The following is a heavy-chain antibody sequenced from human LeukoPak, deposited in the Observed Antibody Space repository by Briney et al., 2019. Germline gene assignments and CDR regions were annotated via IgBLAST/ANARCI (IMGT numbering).Heavy chain of an antibody. Sequence: PGGSLRLSCSASGFTFGSYGMNWVRQAPGKGREWVANIKQDGSEINYVDSVKGRFIISRDKAKNSLYLQMNSLRVDDTAVYYCAGGSGWITGDWGHGTLVTVSS. V-gene: IGHV3-7*03. D-gene: IGHD1-14*01. CDR1: GFTFGSYG. CDR3: AGGSGWITGD. CDR2: IKQDGSEI. J-gene: IGHJ4*01.